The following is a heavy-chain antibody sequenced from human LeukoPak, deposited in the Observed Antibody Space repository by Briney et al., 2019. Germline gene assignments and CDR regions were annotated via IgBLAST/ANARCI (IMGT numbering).Heavy chain of an antibody. Sequence: KSSETLSLTCTVSGGSISSSSYYWGWIRQPPGKGLEWIGSIYYSGSTHYNPSLRSRVTISIDTSKNQFSLKLSPVAAADTAVYYCARGYDILTGYYYWGQGTLLTVSS. CDR3: ARGYDILTGYYY. V-gene: IGHV4-39*07. CDR2: IYYSGST. J-gene: IGHJ4*02. CDR1: GGSISSSSYY. D-gene: IGHD3-9*01.